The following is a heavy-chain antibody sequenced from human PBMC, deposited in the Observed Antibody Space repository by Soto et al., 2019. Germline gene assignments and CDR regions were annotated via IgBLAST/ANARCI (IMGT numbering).Heavy chain of an antibody. J-gene: IGHJ6*02. CDR1: GFTFSSYA. D-gene: IGHD5-12*01. Sequence: PGGSLRLSCAASGFTFSSYAMHWVRQAPGKGLEWVAVISYDGSNKYYADSVKGRFTISRGNSKNTLYLQMNSLRAEDTAVYYCAKDRGGYNYGRTYYYYGMDVWGQGTTVTVSS. CDR2: ISYDGSNK. V-gene: IGHV3-30-3*01. CDR3: AKDRGGYNYGRTYYYYGMDV.